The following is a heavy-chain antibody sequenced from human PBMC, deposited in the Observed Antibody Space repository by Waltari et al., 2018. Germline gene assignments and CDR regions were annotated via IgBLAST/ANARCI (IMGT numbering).Heavy chain of an antibody. CDR3: ARDRRDGYNQRAFDI. CDR1: GGSFSGYY. CDR2: INHSGST. Sequence: QVQLQQWGAGLLKPSETLSLTCAVYGGSFSGYYWRWIRQPPGKGLEWIGEINHSGSTNYNPSLKSRVTISVDTSKNQFSLKLSSVTAADTAVYYCARDRRDGYNQRAFDIWGQGTMVTVSS. D-gene: IGHD5-12*01. V-gene: IGHV4-34*01. J-gene: IGHJ3*02.